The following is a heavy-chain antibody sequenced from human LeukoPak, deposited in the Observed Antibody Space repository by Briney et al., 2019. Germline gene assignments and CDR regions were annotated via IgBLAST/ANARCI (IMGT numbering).Heavy chain of an antibody. Sequence: PGGSLRLSCAASRFTFNTYWMSWVRQAPGKGLEWVATIKRDGTEKYYVDPVKGRFTISRDNAKNSLYLQMNSLRAEDTAVYYCARSGVTMIGGVSIGVLAFDTWGQGTMVTVSS. CDR2: IKRDGTEK. J-gene: IGHJ3*02. D-gene: IGHD3-10*01. CDR3: ARSGVTMIGGVSIGVLAFDT. CDR1: RFTFNTYW. V-gene: IGHV3-7*01.